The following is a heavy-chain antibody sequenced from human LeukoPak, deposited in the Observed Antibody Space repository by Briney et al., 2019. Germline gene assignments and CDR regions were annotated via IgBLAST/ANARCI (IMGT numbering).Heavy chain of an antibody. D-gene: IGHD3-3*01. V-gene: IGHV3-23*01. Sequence: GGSLRLSCAASGFTFSSYAMSWVRQAPGKGLEWVSAISGSGGSTYYADSVKGRFTISRDNSKNTLYLQMNSLRAEDTAVYYCAKDLERITIFGVVFNWFDPWGQGTLVTVSS. CDR2: ISGSGGST. CDR3: AKDLERITIFGVVFNWFDP. CDR1: GFTFSSYA. J-gene: IGHJ5*02.